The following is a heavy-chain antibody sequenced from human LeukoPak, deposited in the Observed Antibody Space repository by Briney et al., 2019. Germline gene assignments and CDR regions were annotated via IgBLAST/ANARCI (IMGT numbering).Heavy chain of an antibody. CDR2: ISGSGGST. CDR3: AKSPRDTYGEQQLALYYFDY. Sequence: GGSLRLSCAASGFTFSSYAMSWVRQALGKGLEWVSAISGSGGSTYYADSVKGRFTISRDNSKNTLYLQMNSLRAEDTAVYYCAKSPRDTYGEQQLALYYFDYWGQGTLVTVSS. J-gene: IGHJ4*02. V-gene: IGHV3-23*01. CDR1: GFTFSSYA. D-gene: IGHD6-13*01.